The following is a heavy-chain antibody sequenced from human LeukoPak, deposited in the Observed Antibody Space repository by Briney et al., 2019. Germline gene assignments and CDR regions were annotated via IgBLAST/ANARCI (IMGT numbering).Heavy chain of an antibody. Sequence: QLGGSLRLSCAASGFTFSDHYMEWVRQAPGKGLEWVGRSRNKANSYTTEYAASVKGRITISRDDSKNTLYLQMNSLKTEDTAVYYCARAKELVARFAWGMDVWGQGTTVTVSS. CDR1: GFTFSDHY. V-gene: IGHV3-72*01. CDR2: SRNKANSYTT. CDR3: ARAKELVARFAWGMDV. J-gene: IGHJ6*02. D-gene: IGHD2-2*01.